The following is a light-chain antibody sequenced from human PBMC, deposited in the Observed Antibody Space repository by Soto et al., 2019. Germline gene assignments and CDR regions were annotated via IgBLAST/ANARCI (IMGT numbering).Light chain of an antibody. Sequence: QSVLTQPPSASGSPGQSVTISCTGTKNDIGVYDFVSWYQHHPGKAPRLIIYEVVQRPSGVPDRFSGSKSGNTASLTVSGLQAADEGDYFCKSYAGSNTYVFXSGTKV. V-gene: IGLV2-8*01. CDR3: KSYAGSNTYV. CDR1: KNDIGVYDF. J-gene: IGLJ1*01. CDR2: EVV.